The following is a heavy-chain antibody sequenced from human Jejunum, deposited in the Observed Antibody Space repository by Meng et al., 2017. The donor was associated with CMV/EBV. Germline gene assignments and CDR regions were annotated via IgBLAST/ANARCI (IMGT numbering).Heavy chain of an antibody. CDR2: IKQDGSEK. CDR3: ARNARGSGY. D-gene: IGHD3-10*01. CDR1: GFTFRIHA. J-gene: IGHJ4*02. Sequence: LSCLVSGFTFRIHAMSWVRQAPDKGLEWVANIKQDGSEKYYVDSVKGRFTISRDNAKNSLFLQMNSLRAEDTAMYYCARNARGSGYWGQGTLVTVSS. V-gene: IGHV3-7*01.